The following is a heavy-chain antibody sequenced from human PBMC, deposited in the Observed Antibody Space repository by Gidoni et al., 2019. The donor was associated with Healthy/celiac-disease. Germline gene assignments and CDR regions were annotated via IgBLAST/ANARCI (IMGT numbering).Heavy chain of an antibody. CDR2: ISWNSGSI. CDR3: AKDGGLATVSYYFDY. J-gene: IGHJ4*02. CDR1: GFTFDDYA. V-gene: IGHV3-9*01. D-gene: IGHD4-4*01. Sequence: EVQLVESGGGLVQPGRSLRLSCAASGFTFDDYAMHWVRQAPGKGLEWVSGISWNSGSIGYADSEKGRFTIARDNAKNSLYLQMNSLRAEDTALYYCAKDGGLATVSYYFDYWGQGTLVTVSS.